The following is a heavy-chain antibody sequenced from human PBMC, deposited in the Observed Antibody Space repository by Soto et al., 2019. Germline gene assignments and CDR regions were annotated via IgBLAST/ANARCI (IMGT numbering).Heavy chain of an antibody. V-gene: IGHV4-61*01. J-gene: IGHJ4*02. CDR1: GGSVSSGSYY. D-gene: IGHD3-22*01. CDR3: ARVVPDYYDSSGYPTSFDY. CDR2: IYYSGST. Sequence: LSLTCTVSGGSVSSGSYYWSWIRQPPGKGLEWIGYIYYSGSTNYNPSLKSRVTISVDTSKNQFSLKLSSVTAADTAVYYCARVVPDYYDSSGYPTSFDYWGQGTLVTVSS.